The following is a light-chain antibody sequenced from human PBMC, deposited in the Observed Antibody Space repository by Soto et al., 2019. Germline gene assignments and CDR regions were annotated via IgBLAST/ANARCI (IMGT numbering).Light chain of an antibody. V-gene: IGKV1-39*01. CDR1: LPITTY. CDR2: GAS. CDR3: QQNYNSRWT. Sequence: DIQMTQSPSSLSASVGDRVTITCRASLPITTYLNWFQQKPGKAPKLLIYGASTLQTGVPSRFNGGGSGTDFTLTISSLQPEDFGTYYCQQNYNSRWTFGRGTEIEI. J-gene: IGKJ1*01.